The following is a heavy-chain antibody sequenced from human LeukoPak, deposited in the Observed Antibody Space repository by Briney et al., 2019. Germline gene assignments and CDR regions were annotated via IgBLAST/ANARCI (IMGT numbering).Heavy chain of an antibody. J-gene: IGHJ4*02. CDR2: MNPNSGNT. Sequence: ASVKVSCKASGYTFTSYDINWVRQAAGQGLEWMGWMNPNSGNTGYAQKFQGRVTITRNTYISTAYMELSSLRSDDTAVYYCARVKEMATGGFDYWGQGTLVTVSS. V-gene: IGHV1-8*03. CDR1: GYTFTSYD. CDR3: ARVKEMATGGFDY. D-gene: IGHD5-24*01.